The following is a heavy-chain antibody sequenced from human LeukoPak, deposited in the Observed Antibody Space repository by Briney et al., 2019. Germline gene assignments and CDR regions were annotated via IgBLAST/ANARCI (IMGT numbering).Heavy chain of an antibody. Sequence: SETLSLTCAVYGGSFSDYYWSWIRQPPGKGLEWIGEINHSRSTNYNPSLKSRVTMSVDTSKNQFSLKLNSVTAADTAMYYCAREPECSNTNCYYYYYYMDVWGKGTTVTVSS. CDR3: AREPECSNTNCYYYYYYMDV. J-gene: IGHJ6*03. V-gene: IGHV4-34*01. CDR1: GGSFSDYY. CDR2: INHSRST. D-gene: IGHD2-2*01.